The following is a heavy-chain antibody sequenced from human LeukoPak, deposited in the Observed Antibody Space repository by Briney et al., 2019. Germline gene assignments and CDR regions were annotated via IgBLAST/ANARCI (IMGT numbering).Heavy chain of an antibody. D-gene: IGHD2-2*01. Sequence: SETLSLTCAVYGESFSGYYWSWISQPPGKGLEWIGEMNHSGSANYNPSLKSRVTISVDTPKNQFSLKLSSVTAADTAVYYCARRAGVPDAKADWFDPWGQGTLVTVSS. CDR1: GESFSGYY. V-gene: IGHV4-34*01. CDR3: ARRAGVPDAKADWFDP. CDR2: MNHSGSA. J-gene: IGHJ5*02.